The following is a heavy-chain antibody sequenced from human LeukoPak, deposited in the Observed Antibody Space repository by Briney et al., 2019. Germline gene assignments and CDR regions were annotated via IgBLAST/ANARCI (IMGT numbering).Heavy chain of an antibody. CDR3: ARDLGMGFDN. Sequence: GGSLRLSCAASGFTFSSCDMHWVRQATGKGLEWVSGIGTAGDRYYSGSVKGRFTISRQNAKNSLFLQMNSLRAGDTAVYYCARDLGMGFDNWGQGTLVTVSS. CDR2: IGTAGDR. CDR1: GFTFSSCD. J-gene: IGHJ4*02. V-gene: IGHV3-13*01. D-gene: IGHD3-10*01.